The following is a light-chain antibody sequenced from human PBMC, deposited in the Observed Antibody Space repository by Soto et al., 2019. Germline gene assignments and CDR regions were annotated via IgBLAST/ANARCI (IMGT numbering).Light chain of an antibody. CDR2: SHN. CDR3: SSGDDSRTDVV. V-gene: IGLV1-44*01. CDR1: DSNIGRNT. Sequence: QSVLTQPPSASGTPGQRVTISCSGSDSNIGRNTVNWYQHLPGTAPKLVIFSHNKRPSGVPDRFSGSTSGTSASLAISDLQSEDEAYYYCSSGDDSRTDVVFGGGTKLTVL. J-gene: IGLJ2*01.